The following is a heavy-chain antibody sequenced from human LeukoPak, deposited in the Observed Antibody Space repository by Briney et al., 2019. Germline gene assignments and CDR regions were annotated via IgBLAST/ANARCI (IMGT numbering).Heavy chain of an antibody. CDR2: ISVSGNT. Sequence: GGSLRLSCAASGFTLSSYAMSWVRQAPGKGLEWVSAISVSGNTYHADSVKGRSTISRDSSKNTVYLQMHSLRPDDTAVYYCARGLFDPWGQGTLVTVSS. CDR3: ARGLFDP. V-gene: IGHV3-23*01. J-gene: IGHJ5*02. CDR1: GFTLSSYA.